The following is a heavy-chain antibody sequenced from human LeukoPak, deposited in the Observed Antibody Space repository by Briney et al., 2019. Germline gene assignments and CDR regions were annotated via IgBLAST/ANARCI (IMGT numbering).Heavy chain of an antibody. CDR1: GFTFSSYA. Sequence: PGGSLRLSCAASGFTFSSYAMSWVRQAPGKGLEWVSAISGSGGSTYYADSVKGRFTISRDNSKNTLYLQMNSLRAEDTAVYYCAKRPYYYGSGSYSQAYNWFDPWGQGTLVTVSS. CDR3: AKRPYYYGSGSYSQAYNWFDP. CDR2: ISGSGGST. J-gene: IGHJ5*02. V-gene: IGHV3-23*01. D-gene: IGHD3-10*01.